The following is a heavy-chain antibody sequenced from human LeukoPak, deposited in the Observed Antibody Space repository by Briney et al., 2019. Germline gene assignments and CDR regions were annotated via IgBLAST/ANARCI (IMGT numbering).Heavy chain of an antibody. CDR3: ARFSPRAMGNFLDF. CDR2: IYYSGST. V-gene: IGHV4-31*03. Sequence: KTSQTLSLTCTVSGGSISSGGYYWSWIRQHPGKGLEWIGYIYYSGSTYYNPSLKSRVTISVDTSKNQFSLKLSSVTAADTAVYYCARFSPRAMGNFLDFWGQGTLVTVSS. D-gene: IGHD7-27*01. J-gene: IGHJ4*02. CDR1: GGSISSGGYY.